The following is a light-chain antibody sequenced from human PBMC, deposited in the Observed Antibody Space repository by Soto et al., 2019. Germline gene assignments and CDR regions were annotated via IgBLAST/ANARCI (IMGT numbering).Light chain of an antibody. V-gene: IGKV1-5*03. CDR3: QQYNSSPT. Sequence: DIQMTQSPSTLSASVGDRVTITCRASQSISSWLAWYQQKPGKAPKLLIYKASSLESEVPSRFSGSGSGTEFPLTISSLQPDDFATYYCQQYNSSPTFGQGTKVEIK. CDR1: QSISSW. CDR2: KAS. J-gene: IGKJ1*01.